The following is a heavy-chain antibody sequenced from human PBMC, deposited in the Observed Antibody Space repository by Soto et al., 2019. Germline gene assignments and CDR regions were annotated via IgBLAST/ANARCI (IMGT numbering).Heavy chain of an antibody. V-gene: IGHV1-69*08. Sequence: QVQLVQSGAEVKKPGSSVKVSCKASGGTFSRYSITWVRQAPGHGLEWIGRIIPIFGIASYAQKFQGRVTITADDATRTAYRELSSLRSDDTAVYYCAREDRDRETGLVPAAIDGMDVWGQGTTVTVSS. CDR2: IIPIFGIA. D-gene: IGHD2-2*01. CDR3: AREDRDRETGLVPAAIDGMDV. J-gene: IGHJ6*02. CDR1: GGTFSRYS.